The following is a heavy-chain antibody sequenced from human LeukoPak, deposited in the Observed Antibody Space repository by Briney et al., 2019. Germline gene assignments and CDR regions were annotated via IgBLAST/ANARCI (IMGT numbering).Heavy chain of an antibody. Sequence: PSETLSLTCTVSGYSISTIYYWGWIRQPTGQGLDWIGTIDHIGNTFYNPSLTSRVSISVDTSKNHFSLNLTSVTATDTALYYCARAFRRLGAHDAFDIWGQRTMVTVSS. J-gene: IGHJ3*02. CDR3: ARAFRRLGAHDAFDI. CDR1: GYSISTIYY. D-gene: IGHD1-26*01. CDR2: IDHIGNT. V-gene: IGHV4-38-2*02.